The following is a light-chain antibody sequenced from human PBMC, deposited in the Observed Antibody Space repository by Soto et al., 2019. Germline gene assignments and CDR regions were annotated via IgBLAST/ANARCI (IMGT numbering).Light chain of an antibody. CDR1: QSVSSY. V-gene: IGKV3-11*01. Sequence: EIVLTQSPATLSLSPGDRATLSCRASQSVSSYVAWCQQKPGQSPRLLIYDASNRATGIPARFSGRGSGTDFTLTIRSLEPDDFAVYYCQQRTNWPSYTFGQGTKLEIK. J-gene: IGKJ2*01. CDR2: DAS. CDR3: QQRTNWPSYT.